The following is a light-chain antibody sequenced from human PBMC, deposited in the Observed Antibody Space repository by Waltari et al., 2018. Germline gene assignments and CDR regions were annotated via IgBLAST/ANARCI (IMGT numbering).Light chain of an antibody. CDR2: DTS. CDR1: QSVSSVF. Sequence: EIRMTQSPATLSLSPGDRATLSCGASQSVSSVFLAWYQQKPGLAPRLLIYDTSTRATGVPDRFRGSGSGREFALSISRLEPEDFAVYYCQQYGDSPRTFGQGTKVEIK. V-gene: IGKV3D-20*01. J-gene: IGKJ1*01. CDR3: QQYGDSPRT.